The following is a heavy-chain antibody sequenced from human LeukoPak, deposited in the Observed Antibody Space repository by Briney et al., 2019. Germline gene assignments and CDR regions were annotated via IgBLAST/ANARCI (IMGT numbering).Heavy chain of an antibody. D-gene: IGHD2-21*02. CDR3: AKDLDIVVVTANFDY. J-gene: IGHJ4*02. V-gene: IGHV3-23*01. Sequence: GRSLRLSCAASGFTFSSYGMHWVRQAPGKGLEWVSAISGSGGSTYYADSVKGRFTISRDNSKNTLYLQMNSLRAEDTAVYYCAKDLDIVVVTANFDYWGQGTLVTVSS. CDR1: GFTFSSYG. CDR2: ISGSGGST.